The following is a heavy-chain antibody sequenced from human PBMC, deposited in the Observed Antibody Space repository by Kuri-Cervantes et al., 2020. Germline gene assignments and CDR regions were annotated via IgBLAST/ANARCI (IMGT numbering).Heavy chain of an antibody. D-gene: IGHD3-22*01. Sequence: SGPTLVKPTQTLTLTCTVSGLSLSTTGMRVNWIRQPPGKALEWLARIDWDDDKYYSTSLKTRLTISKDTSKNQVVLTMTNMDPVDTATYYCARITTMMGCYYYYMDVWGKGTTVTVSS. CDR1: GLSLSTTGMR. CDR3: ARITTMMGCYYYYMDV. V-gene: IGHV2-70D*14. CDR2: IDWDDDK. J-gene: IGHJ6*03.